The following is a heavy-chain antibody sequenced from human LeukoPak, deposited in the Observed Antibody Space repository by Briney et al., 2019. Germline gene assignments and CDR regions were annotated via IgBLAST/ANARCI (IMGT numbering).Heavy chain of an antibody. Sequence: ASVKVSCKASGYTFTSYAMHWVRQAPGQRLEWMGWINAGNGNTKYSQKFQGRVTITRDTSASTAYMELSSLRSEDTAVYYCAKQNPTMVRGVIITNWYDPWGQGTLVTVSS. CDR3: AKQNPTMVRGVIITNWYDP. D-gene: IGHD3-10*01. CDR1: GYTFTSYA. J-gene: IGHJ5*02. CDR2: INAGNGNT. V-gene: IGHV1-3*01.